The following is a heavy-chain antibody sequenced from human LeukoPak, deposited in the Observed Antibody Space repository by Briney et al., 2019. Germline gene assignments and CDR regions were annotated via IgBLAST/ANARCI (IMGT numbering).Heavy chain of an antibody. D-gene: IGHD3-3*01. CDR2: TYYSGST. CDR1: GGSISSSSYY. Sequence: PSETLSLTCTVSGGSISSSSYYWGWIRQPPGKGLEWIGSTYYSGSTYYNPSLKSRATISVDTSKNQFSLKLSSVTAADTAVYYCARVDPYYDFWSGSNYYYYMDVWGKGTTVTVSS. CDR3: ARVDPYYDFWSGSNYYYYMDV. J-gene: IGHJ6*03. V-gene: IGHV4-39*07.